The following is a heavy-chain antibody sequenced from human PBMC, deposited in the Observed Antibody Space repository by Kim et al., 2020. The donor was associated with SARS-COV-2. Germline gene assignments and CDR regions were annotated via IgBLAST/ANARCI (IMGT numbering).Heavy chain of an antibody. CDR2: IKSKTGAGTT. J-gene: IGHJ3*02. Sequence: GGSLRLSCAASGFTFSNAWMRWVRQAPGKGPEWVGRIKSKTGAGTTDYSAPGKGIFTISSDDSKNTLYLQMNSLKTEDTAVYYWRGSGSYYRTFDAFDIWGQGTLVTVSS. V-gene: IGHV3-15*01. CDR3: RGSGSYYRTFDAFDI. CDR1: GFTFSNAW. D-gene: IGHD3-10*01.